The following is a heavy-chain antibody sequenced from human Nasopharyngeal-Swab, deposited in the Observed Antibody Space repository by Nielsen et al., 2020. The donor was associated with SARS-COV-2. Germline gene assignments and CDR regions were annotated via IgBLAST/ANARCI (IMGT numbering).Heavy chain of an antibody. Sequence: GKGLEWVGRIGDKDHNYATTYGASVQGRFTISRDDSKNTAFLQMDSLKTEDTALYYCTTDFYFDYWGQGTLVTVSS. V-gene: IGHV3-73*01. CDR2: IGDKDHNYAT. J-gene: IGHJ4*02. CDR3: TTDFYFDY.